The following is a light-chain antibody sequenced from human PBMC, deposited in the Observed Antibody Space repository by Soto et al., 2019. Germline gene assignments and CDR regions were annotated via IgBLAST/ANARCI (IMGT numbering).Light chain of an antibody. J-gene: IGKJ4*01. Sequence: DIQMTQSPSSLSAYVGDRVTITCRASQSISRYLNWYQQKAGKAPKLLIYAASNFQSGGPSRFSGSGFGTDFTLTISSLQPEDFETYHCQQSYSTPLTFGGGTKVEIK. V-gene: IGKV1-39*01. CDR1: QSISRY. CDR2: AAS. CDR3: QQSYSTPLT.